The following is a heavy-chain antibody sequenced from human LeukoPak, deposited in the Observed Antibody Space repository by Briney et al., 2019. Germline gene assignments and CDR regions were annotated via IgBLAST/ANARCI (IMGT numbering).Heavy chain of an antibody. D-gene: IGHD3-3*01. V-gene: IGHV3-23*01. J-gene: IGHJ5*02. CDR1: GFTFNTYA. Sequence: GSRRLSCAASGFTFNTYAMHWVRQAPGKGLIWVSSINGAGSDTYYADSVKGRFSISRDNSRRTLYLQMSSLRAEDTAIYYCVVSDFWSGYYDHNWFDPWGQGILVTVSS. CDR3: VVSDFWSGYYDHNWFDP. CDR2: INGAGSDT.